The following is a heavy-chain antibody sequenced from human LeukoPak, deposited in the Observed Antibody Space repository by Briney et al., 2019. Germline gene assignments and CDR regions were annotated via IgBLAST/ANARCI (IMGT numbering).Heavy chain of an antibody. D-gene: IGHD5-18*01. V-gene: IGHV4-59*11. CDR1: GVSISSHY. J-gene: IGHJ4*02. Sequence: PSETLSLTCTVSGVSISSHYWSWIRQPPGKGLEWIGYIFYSGSTNYNPSLKSRVTISVDTSKNQFSLNLTSVTAADTAVYYCARSLRYSYGYMDYWGQGTLVTVSS. CDR3: ARSLRYSYGYMDY. CDR2: IFYSGST.